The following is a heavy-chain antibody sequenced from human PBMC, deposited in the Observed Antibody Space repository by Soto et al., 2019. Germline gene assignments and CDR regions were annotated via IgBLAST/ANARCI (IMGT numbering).Heavy chain of an antibody. CDR1: GGSFSGYY. V-gene: IGHV4-34*01. Sequence: PSETLSLTCAVYGGSFSGYYWSWIRQPPGKGLEWIGEINHSGSTNYNPSLKSRVTISVDTSKNQFSLKLSSVTAADTAVYYCARLRAYYYGSGSSWGQGTLVTVSS. J-gene: IGHJ5*02. D-gene: IGHD3-10*01. CDR2: INHSGST. CDR3: ARLRAYYYGSGSS.